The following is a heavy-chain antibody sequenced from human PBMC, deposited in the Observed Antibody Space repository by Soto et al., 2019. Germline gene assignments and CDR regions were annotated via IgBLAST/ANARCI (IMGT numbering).Heavy chain of an antibody. Sequence: ASVKVSCKASGYTFTAYYMHWVRQAPGQGLEWMGRINPNSGGTNYAQKFQGWVSMTRDTSISTAYMELSRLRSDDTAIYYCARDHGDYFDYWGQGTLVTVPQ. CDR3: ARDHGDYFDY. J-gene: IGHJ4*02. CDR2: INPNSGGT. V-gene: IGHV1-2*04. D-gene: IGHD4-17*01. CDR1: GYTFTAYY.